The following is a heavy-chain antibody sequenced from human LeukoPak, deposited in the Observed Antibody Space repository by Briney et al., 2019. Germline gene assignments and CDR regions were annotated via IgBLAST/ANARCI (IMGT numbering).Heavy chain of an antibody. D-gene: IGHD6-13*01. CDR1: GITLSSYG. CDR3: ANAGRDSSSTISCGMDV. Sequence: GRSLRLSCAAYGITLSSYGMESVRQAPGKGLEWEAVISQDGNNKYYADSVKGRFTICRDNSKNTLYLQMNSLRAEDTAVYYCANAGRDSSSTISCGMDVWGQGTTVTVSS. CDR2: ISQDGNNK. V-gene: IGHV3-30*18. J-gene: IGHJ6*02.